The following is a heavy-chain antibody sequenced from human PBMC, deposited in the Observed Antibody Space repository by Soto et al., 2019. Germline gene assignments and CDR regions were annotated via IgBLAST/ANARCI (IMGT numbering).Heavy chain of an antibody. J-gene: IGHJ1*01. CDR1: GITISNYP. Sequence: PGGSLRLSCAASGITISNYPMSWVRQAPGKGLDWVSGISGSGDRTYYADSAKDRFTISKDISKNSLSLQLDNLGVEDTAVYFCVKDDGGYPSTAPHWGQGTLVTVSS. CDR2: ISGSGDRT. CDR3: VKDDGGYPSTAPH. D-gene: IGHD3-22*01. V-gene: IGHV3-23*01.